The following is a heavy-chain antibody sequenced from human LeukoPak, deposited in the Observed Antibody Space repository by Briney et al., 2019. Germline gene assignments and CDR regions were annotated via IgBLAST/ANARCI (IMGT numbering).Heavy chain of an antibody. V-gene: IGHV3-53*01. D-gene: IGHD4-17*01. J-gene: IGHJ4*02. CDR1: GFTFSSYW. CDR3: ARRAGEYSHPYDY. Sequence: PGGSLRLSCAASGFTFSSYWMSWVRRAPGKGLEWVSFIYSGGNTHYSDSVKGRFTISIDNSKNTLYLQMDSLRAEDTAVYYCARRAGEYSHPYDYWGQGTLVTVSS. CDR2: IYSGGNT.